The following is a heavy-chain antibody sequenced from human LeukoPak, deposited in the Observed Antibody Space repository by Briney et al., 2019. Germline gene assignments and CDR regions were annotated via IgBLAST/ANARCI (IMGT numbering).Heavy chain of an antibody. CDR1: GGIFSSYA. J-gene: IGHJ3*02. CDR2: IIPIFGTA. CDR3: AREETMVRGAFDI. Sequence: ASVKVSCKASGGIFSSYAISWVRQAPGQGLEWMGGIIPIFGTANYAQKFQGRVTITADESTSTAYMELSSLRSEDTAVYYCAREETMVRGAFDIWGQGTMVTVSS. V-gene: IGHV1-69*01. D-gene: IGHD3-10*01.